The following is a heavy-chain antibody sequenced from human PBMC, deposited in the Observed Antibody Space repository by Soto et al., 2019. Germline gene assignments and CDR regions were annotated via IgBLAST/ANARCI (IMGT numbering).Heavy chain of an antibody. CDR1: GGSFSGYY. CDR3: ARGEGYYYYMDV. CDR2: INHSGST. V-gene: IGHV4-34*01. Sequence: SETLSLTCAVYGGSFSGYYWSWIRQPPGKGLEWIGEINHSGSTNYNPSLKSRVTISVDTSKNQFSLKLSSVTAADTAVYYCARGEGYYYYMDVWGKGTTVTVSS. J-gene: IGHJ6*03.